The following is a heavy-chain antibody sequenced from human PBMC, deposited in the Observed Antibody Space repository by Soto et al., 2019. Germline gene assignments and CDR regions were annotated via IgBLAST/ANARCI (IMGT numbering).Heavy chain of an antibody. CDR2: IIPILTIA. CDR3: ALSFALCPAVTADDY. D-gene: IGHD2-21*02. J-gene: IGHJ4*02. V-gene: IGHV1-69*02. Sequence: QVQLVQSGAEVKKPGSSVKVSCKASGGTFNSYTISWVRQAPGQGLEWMGRIIPILTIANYAQKFQGRVTIXXDXSXXTAYMELSSLRSENTAVYYCALSFALCPAVTADDYWGQGTLVTVSS. CDR1: GGTFNSYT.